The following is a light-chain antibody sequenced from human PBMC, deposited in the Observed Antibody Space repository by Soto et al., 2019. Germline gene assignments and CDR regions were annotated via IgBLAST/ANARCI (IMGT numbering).Light chain of an antibody. CDR2: RNN. V-gene: IGLV1-40*01. Sequence: QLVLTQPPSVSGAPGQRVTISCTGSSSNIGAGYAVHWYRQVPGTAPTLLMYRNNNRPSGVPDRFSGSKSGTSASLAINGLQAEDEADYFCQAYDRSLSGVLFGGGTKVTVL. CDR1: SSNIGAGYA. J-gene: IGLJ2*01. CDR3: QAYDRSLSGVL.